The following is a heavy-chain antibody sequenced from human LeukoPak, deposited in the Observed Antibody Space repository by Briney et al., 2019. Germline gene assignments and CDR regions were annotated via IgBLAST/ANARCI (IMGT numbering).Heavy chain of an antibody. V-gene: IGHV3-21*01. CDR1: GFTFSSYS. CDR3: ARDFYGSWSYYNY. J-gene: IGHJ4*02. CDR2: ISSSSSYI. D-gene: IGHD3-10*01. Sequence: GGSLRLSCAASGFTFSSYSMNWVRQAPGKGLEWVSSISSSSSYIYYAHSVNGRFTNSTDNAKNSLYLQMNSLRAEDTAVYYCARDFYGSWSYYNYWGQGTLVTVYS.